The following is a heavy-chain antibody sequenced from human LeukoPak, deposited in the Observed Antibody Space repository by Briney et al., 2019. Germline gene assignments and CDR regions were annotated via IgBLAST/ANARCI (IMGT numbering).Heavy chain of an antibody. D-gene: IGHD4-23*01. Sequence: PGGSLRLSCAASGFTFASYAMAWVRQAPGKGPEWVANIKPDGSDKNYVDSVKGRFTITRDNAKNSLYLQMSSLRAEDTALYYCARDYGGNLDYWGQGTLVTVSS. CDR2: IKPDGSDK. CDR1: GFTFASYA. J-gene: IGHJ4*02. V-gene: IGHV3-7*01. CDR3: ARDYGGNLDY.